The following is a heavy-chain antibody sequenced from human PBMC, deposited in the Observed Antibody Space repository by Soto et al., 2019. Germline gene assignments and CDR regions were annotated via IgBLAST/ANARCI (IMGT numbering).Heavy chain of an antibody. CDR2: IYYSGST. CDR3: ARGPAMTTVTTGEDY. CDR1: GGSISSYY. V-gene: IGHV4-59*12. D-gene: IGHD4-4*01. Sequence: SETLSLTCTVSGGSISSYYWSCIRQPPGKGLEWIGYIYYSGSTNYNPSLKSRVTISVDTSKNQFSLKLSSVTAADTAVYYCARGPAMTTVTTGEDYWGQGTLVTVSS. J-gene: IGHJ4*02.